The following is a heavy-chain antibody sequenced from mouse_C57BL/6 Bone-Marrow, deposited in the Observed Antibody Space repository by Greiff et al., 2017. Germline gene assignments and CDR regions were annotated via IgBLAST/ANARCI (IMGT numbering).Heavy chain of an antibody. CDR1: GYSITSGYY. D-gene: IGHD4-1*01. CDR2: ISYDGSN. V-gene: IGHV3-6*01. CDR3: ARESLAGAMDY. Sequence: VQLKESGPGLVKPSQSLSLTCSVTGYSITSGYYWNWIRQFPGNKLEWMGYISYDGSNNYNPSLKNRISITRDTSKNQFFLKLNSVTTEDTATYYCARESLAGAMDYWGQGTSVTVSS. J-gene: IGHJ4*01.